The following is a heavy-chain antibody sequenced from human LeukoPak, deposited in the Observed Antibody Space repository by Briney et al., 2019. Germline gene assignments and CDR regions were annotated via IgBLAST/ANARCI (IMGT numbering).Heavy chain of an antibody. CDR2: IFYTETT. Sequence: SETLSLTCSVSGGSISSGGYYWSWIRQHPGKGLEWIGYIFYTETTYYNPSLRSRLSISLETSKNQFSLKLSSVTAADTAVYFCARASDGSGSYLNWYFDLWGRGTLVTVSS. CDR3: ARASDGSGSYLNWYFDL. J-gene: IGHJ2*01. CDR1: GGSISSGGYY. D-gene: IGHD3-22*01. V-gene: IGHV4-31*03.